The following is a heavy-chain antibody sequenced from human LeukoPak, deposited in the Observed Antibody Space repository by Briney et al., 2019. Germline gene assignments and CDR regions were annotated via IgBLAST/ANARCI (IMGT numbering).Heavy chain of an antibody. D-gene: IGHD6-19*01. CDR2: IPGGTATNT. CDR3: AKEGTGYSSGWYYSDY. V-gene: IGHV3-23*01. J-gene: IGHJ4*02. Sequence: GGSLRLSCEASGFIFSTYAMTWVRQAPGKGLEWVAAIPGGTATNTYYADSVKGRFTISRDNAKNTLYLEMTSLTAEDTAVYYCAKEGTGYSSGWYYSDYWGQGSLVTVSS. CDR1: GFIFSTYA.